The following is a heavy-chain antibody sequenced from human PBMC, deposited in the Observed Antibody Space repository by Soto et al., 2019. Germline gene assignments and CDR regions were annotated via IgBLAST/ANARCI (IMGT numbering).Heavy chain of an antibody. CDR3: TRADPTVTLSAFDP. V-gene: IGHV3-30-3*01. CDR2: ISYDGSSK. J-gene: IGHJ5*02. D-gene: IGHD4-17*01. Sequence: QVQLVESGGGVVQPGRSLRLSCAASGFIFSSYAMHWVRQAPGKGLEWVAVISYDGSSKYYADSVKGRFTISRDNSKNTLYVHMTSLSAEDTAVYYCTRADPTVTLSAFDPWGQGTLVTFAS. CDR1: GFIFSSYA.